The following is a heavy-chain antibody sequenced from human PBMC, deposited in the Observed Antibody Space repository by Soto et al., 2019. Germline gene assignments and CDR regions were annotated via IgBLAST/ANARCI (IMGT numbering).Heavy chain of an antibody. CDR1: GGSISSITYY. J-gene: IGHJ4*02. Sequence: SETLSLTCTVSGGSISSITYYWGWIRQSPGKGLEWIGSIFYSGSTYFNPSFKSRVTISVDTSKNQFSLKLSSVTVADTAIYYCASLSYEQLWWGQGTLVTVSS. CDR2: IFYSGST. V-gene: IGHV4-39*01. CDR3: ASLSYEQLW. D-gene: IGHD1-1*01.